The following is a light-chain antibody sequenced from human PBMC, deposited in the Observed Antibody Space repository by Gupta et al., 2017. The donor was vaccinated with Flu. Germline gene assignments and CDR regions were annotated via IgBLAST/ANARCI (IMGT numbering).Light chain of an antibody. CDR3: QQSYSTPFT. Sequence: DIQXXQSPSXLSASVGDRVTITCRASQSISSYLNWYQQKPGKAPKLLIYAASSLQSGVPSRFSGSGSGTDFTLTISSLQPEDFATYYCQQSYSTPFTFGPGTKVDIK. J-gene: IGKJ3*01. V-gene: IGKV1-39*01. CDR1: QSISSY. CDR2: AAS.